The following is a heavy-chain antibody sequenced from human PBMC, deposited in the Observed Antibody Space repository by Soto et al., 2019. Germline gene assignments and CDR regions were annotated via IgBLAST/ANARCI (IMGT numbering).Heavy chain of an antibody. D-gene: IGHD3-22*01. CDR3: ARDRRTYYYDSSGYYYRYNWFDP. V-gene: IGHV3-48*03. CDR1: GFTFSSYE. J-gene: IGHJ5*02. CDR2: ISSSGSTI. Sequence: LRLSCAASGFTFSSYEMNWVRQAPGKGLEWVSYISSSGSTIYYADSVKGRFTISRDNAKNSLYLQMNSLRAEDTAVYYCARDRRTYYYDSSGYYYRYNWFDPWGQGTLVTVSS.